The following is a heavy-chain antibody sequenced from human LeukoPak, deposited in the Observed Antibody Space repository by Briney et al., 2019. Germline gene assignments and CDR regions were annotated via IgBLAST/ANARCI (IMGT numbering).Heavy chain of an antibody. J-gene: IGHJ4*02. CDR1: GGSITSYY. V-gene: IGHV4-59*08. CDR3: ASSYFYDGTRYFDS. CDR2: IYYTGST. D-gene: IGHD3-22*01. Sequence: ASETLSLTCTVSGGSITSYYWTWIRQPPGKGLEWIGYIYYTGSTKSNPSLKSRVTISLDMSKNQFSLNLSSVTAADTAMYYCASSYFYDGTRYFDSWGLGTLVTVSS.